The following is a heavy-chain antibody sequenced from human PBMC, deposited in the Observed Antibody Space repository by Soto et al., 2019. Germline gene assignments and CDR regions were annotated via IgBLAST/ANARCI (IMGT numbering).Heavy chain of an antibody. CDR3: ARGALSSGWINYYYYGMDV. CDR1: GSTFSSYS. CDR2: ISSSSSYI. J-gene: IGHJ6*02. D-gene: IGHD6-19*01. Sequence: GGSLRLSCAASGSTFSSYSMNWVRQAPGKWLEWVSSISSSSSYIYYADSVKGRFTISRDNAKNSLYLQMNSLRAEDTAVYYCARGALSSGWINYYYYGMDVWGQGXTVTVS. V-gene: IGHV3-21*01.